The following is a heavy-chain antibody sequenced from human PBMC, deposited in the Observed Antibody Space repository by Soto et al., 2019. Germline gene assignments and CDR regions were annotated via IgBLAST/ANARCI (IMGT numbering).Heavy chain of an antibody. Sequence: GAPVKVSCKASGGTFSSYTISWVRQAPGQGLEWMGRIIPILGIANYAQKFQGRVTITADKSTSTAYMELSSLRSEDTAVYYCARPLGGVVAATGWAFDIWGQGTMVTVSS. D-gene: IGHD2-15*01. V-gene: IGHV1-69*02. J-gene: IGHJ3*02. CDR2: IIPILGIA. CDR3: ARPLGGVVAATGWAFDI. CDR1: GGTFSSYT.